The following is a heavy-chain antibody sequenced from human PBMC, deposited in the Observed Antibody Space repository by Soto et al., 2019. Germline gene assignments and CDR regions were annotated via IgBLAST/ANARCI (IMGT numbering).Heavy chain of an antibody. J-gene: IGHJ4*02. V-gene: IGHV3-23*01. CDR3: AKDFGHYDILTGYHTFGY. CDR1: GFTFSSYA. D-gene: IGHD3-9*01. CDR2: VSRSGGNT. Sequence: PGGSLRLSCAASGFTFSSYAMSWVRKAPGEGLEWVSAVSRSGGNTYYADSVKGRFTISRDNSKNTLYLQMNSLRAEDTAVYYCAKDFGHYDILTGYHTFGYWGQGTLVTVSS.